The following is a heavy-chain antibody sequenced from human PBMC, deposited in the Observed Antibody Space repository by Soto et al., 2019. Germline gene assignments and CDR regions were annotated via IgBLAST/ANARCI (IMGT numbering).Heavy chain of an antibody. CDR1: GGSISSGGYY. V-gene: IGHV4-31*03. CDR3: ARSDSSGYSGAFDI. D-gene: IGHD3-22*01. CDR2: IYYSGST. J-gene: IGHJ3*02. Sequence: QVQLQESGPGLVKPSQTLSLTCTVSGGSISSGGYYWSWIRQHPGKGLEWIGYIYYSGSTYYNPSRKSRVTISVDTSKNQFSLKLSSVTAADTAVYYCARSDSSGYSGAFDIWGQGTMVTVSS.